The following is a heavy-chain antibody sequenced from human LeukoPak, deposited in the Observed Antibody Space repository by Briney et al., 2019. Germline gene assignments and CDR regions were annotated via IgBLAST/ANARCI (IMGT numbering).Heavy chain of an antibody. Sequence: ASVKVSCTASEYTFSNYYIHWVRQAPGQGLEWMGIVNPRGGSTVYAQKLQARVTLTRDTSTTTVYMELSSLRSEDTAIYYCARDASITMIPNLGFDFWGQGTLVTVSS. D-gene: IGHD3-22*01. J-gene: IGHJ4*02. V-gene: IGHV1-46*01. CDR3: ARDASITMIPNLGFDF. CDR1: EYTFSNYY. CDR2: VNPRGGST.